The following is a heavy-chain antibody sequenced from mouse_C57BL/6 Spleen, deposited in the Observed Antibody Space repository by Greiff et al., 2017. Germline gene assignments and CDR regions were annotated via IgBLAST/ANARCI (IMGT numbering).Heavy chain of an antibody. J-gene: IGHJ4*01. D-gene: IGHD3-2*02. CDR2: INYDGSST. Sequence: EVKLMESEGGLVQPGSSMKLSCTASGFTFSDYYMAWVRQVPEKGLEWVANINYDGSSTYYLDSLKGGFIISRDNAKNILYLKMSSLNSEDTATYYCAREGDSSGYYAMDYWGQGTSVTVSS. V-gene: IGHV5-16*01. CDR1: GFTFSDYY. CDR3: AREGDSSGYYAMDY.